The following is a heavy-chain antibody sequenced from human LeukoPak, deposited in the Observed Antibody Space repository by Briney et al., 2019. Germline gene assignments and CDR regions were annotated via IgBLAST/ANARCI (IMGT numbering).Heavy chain of an antibody. CDR3: ARGKTDFDY. CDR2: INWNGGST. V-gene: IGHV3-20*04. D-gene: IGHD1-14*01. J-gene: IGHJ4*02. CDR1: GFTFSDYY. Sequence: GGSLRLSCAASGFTFSDYYMSWARQAPGKGLEWVSGINWNGGSTGYADSVKGRFTISRDNAKNSLYLQMNSLRAEDTAVYYCARGKTDFDYWGQGTLVTVSS.